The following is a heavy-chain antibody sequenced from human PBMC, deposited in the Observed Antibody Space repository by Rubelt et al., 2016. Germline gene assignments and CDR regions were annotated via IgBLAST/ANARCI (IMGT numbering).Heavy chain of an antibody. D-gene: IGHD3/OR15-3a*01. CDR2: IHYTGST. Sequence: QVQLQESGPGLVKPSETLSLTCTVSGDSISTYFWNWIRQPPGKGLEWIGHIHYTGSTNYNTSLQSRVTISADTSKNQFSLRLSAVTAADTAGYYCARRVAGTGYSRENWFDPWGQGTLVTVSS. CDR1: GDSISTYF. CDR3: ARRVAGTGYSRENWFDP. V-gene: IGHV4-59*08. J-gene: IGHJ5*02.